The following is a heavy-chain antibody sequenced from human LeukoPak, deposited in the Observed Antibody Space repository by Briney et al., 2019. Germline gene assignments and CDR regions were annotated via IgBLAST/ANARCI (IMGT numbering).Heavy chain of an antibody. V-gene: IGHV5-51*01. CDR2: IYPSDSDT. Sequence: GESLKISCKGSGYSFTSYWIGWVRQMPGKGLEWMGIIYPSDSDTRYSPSFQGQVTISADKSISTAYLQWSSLKASDTAMYYCARVHGITIFGVVIRPFDYWGQGTLVTVSS. D-gene: IGHD3-3*01. J-gene: IGHJ4*02. CDR1: GYSFTSYW. CDR3: ARVHGITIFGVVIRPFDY.